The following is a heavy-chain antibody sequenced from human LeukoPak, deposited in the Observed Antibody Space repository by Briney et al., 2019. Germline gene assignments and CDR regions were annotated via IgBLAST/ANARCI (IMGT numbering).Heavy chain of an antibody. CDR2: INPSGGST. Sequence: GASVKVSCKASGYTFTSYYMHWERQAPGPGLEWMGIINPSGGSTSYAQKFQGRVTMTRDTSTSTVYMELSSLRSEDTAVYYCARGPGSRRYGGNSDWYFDLWGRGTLVTVSS. D-gene: IGHD4-23*01. V-gene: IGHV1-46*01. J-gene: IGHJ2*01. CDR1: GYTFTSYY. CDR3: ARGPGSRRYGGNSDWYFDL.